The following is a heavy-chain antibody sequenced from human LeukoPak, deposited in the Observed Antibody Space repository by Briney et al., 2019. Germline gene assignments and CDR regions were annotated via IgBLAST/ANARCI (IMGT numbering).Heavy chain of an antibody. CDR2: VYQSGNT. CDR1: GYSISSGYY. CDR3: ARRNFDWLLSFSFFDY. J-gene: IGHJ4*02. D-gene: IGHD3-9*01. Sequence: SETLSLTCSVSGYSISSGYYWGWIRQPPGKGLEWIGSVYQSGNTLYNPSLKSRVTISVDTSKNQFSLKLSSVTAADTAVYYCARRNFDWLLSFSFFDYWGQGTLVTVSS. V-gene: IGHV4-38-2*02.